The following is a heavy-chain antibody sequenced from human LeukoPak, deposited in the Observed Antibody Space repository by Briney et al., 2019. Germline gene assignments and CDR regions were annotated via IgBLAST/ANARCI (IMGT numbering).Heavy chain of an antibody. CDR3: ASARYSRGGTGDWYFDL. V-gene: IGHV4-59*01. J-gene: IGHJ2*01. D-gene: IGHD6-19*01. CDR1: GGSISSYY. Sequence: SETLSLTCTVSGGSISSYYWSWIRQPPGKGLEWIGYIYYSGITNYNPSLKSRVTMSVDTSKNQFSLKLSSVTAADTAVYYCASARYSRGGTGDWYFDLWGRGTLVTVSS. CDR2: IYYSGIT.